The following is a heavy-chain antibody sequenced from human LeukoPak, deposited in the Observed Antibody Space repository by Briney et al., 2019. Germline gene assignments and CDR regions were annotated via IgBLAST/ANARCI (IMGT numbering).Heavy chain of an antibody. CDR3: ARGFGSGSYAFDI. V-gene: IGHV1-2*06. CDR1: GYTFTGYY. CDR2: INPNSGVT. J-gene: IGHJ3*02. D-gene: IGHD3-10*01. Sequence: ASVKVSCKASGYTFTGYYMHWVRQAPGQGLEWMGRINPNSGVTNYAQKFQGRVTMTRDTSISTAYMELSGLRSDDTAVYYCARGFGSGSYAFDIWGQGTMVTVSS.